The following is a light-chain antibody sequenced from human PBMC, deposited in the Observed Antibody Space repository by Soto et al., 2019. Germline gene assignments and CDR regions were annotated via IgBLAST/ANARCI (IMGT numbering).Light chain of an antibody. CDR1: QSISSW. CDR3: QHYSLYSPWT. J-gene: IGKJ1*01. CDR2: DAS. V-gene: IGKV1-5*01. Sequence: DIQMTQSPSTLSASVGDRVTITCRASQSISSWLAWYQQKPGKAPNLLIYDASSLESGVPSRFSGSGSGTEFTLTISSLQPDDSATYYCQHYSLYSPWTFGQGTKVDIK.